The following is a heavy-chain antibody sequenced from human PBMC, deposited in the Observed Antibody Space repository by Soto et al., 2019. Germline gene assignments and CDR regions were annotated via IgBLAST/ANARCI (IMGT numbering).Heavy chain of an antibody. CDR1: GDSFNDYY. J-gene: IGHJ6*03. CDR2: INPNGGVT. CDR3: ARQSGGATATLDYYYFYMDV. V-gene: IGHV1-2*04. Sequence: QVQLVQSGAEVRKPGASVTVSCRSSGDSFNDYYIHWVRQAPGQGFEWMGWINPNGGVTKYAQKFQGWVSMTRDTSIRTVDMQLSRVSSDDTSGYYCARQSGGATATLDYYYFYMDVWGTGTTVTVSS. D-gene: IGHD1-26*01.